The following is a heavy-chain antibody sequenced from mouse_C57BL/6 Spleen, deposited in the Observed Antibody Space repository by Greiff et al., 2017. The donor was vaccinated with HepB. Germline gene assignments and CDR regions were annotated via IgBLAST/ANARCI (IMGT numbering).Heavy chain of an antibody. J-gene: IGHJ1*03. V-gene: IGHV1-64*01. CDR3: ASPFYGSSYVWYFDV. CDR2: IHPNSGST. CDR1: GYTFTSYW. Sequence: VQLQQSGAELVKPGASVKLSCKASGYTFTSYWMHWVKQRPGQGLEWIGMIHPNSGSTNYNEKFKSKATLTVDKSSSTAYMQLSSLTSEDSAVYYCASPFYGSSYVWYFDVWGTGTTVTVSS. D-gene: IGHD1-1*01.